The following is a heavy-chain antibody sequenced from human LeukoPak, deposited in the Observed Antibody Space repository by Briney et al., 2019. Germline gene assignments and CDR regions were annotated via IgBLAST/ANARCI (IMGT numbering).Heavy chain of an antibody. CDR2: IGIDSGNT. Sequence: GGSLRLSCAASGFTFTDYSMNWVRQAPGKGLEWISYIGIDSGNTNYADSVKGRFTISGDKAKNSLYLQMNSLRVEDTAVYYCARDYKYAFDNWGQGTLVTVSS. CDR3: ARDYKYAFDN. CDR1: GFTFTDYS. J-gene: IGHJ4*02. D-gene: IGHD5-24*01. V-gene: IGHV3-48*01.